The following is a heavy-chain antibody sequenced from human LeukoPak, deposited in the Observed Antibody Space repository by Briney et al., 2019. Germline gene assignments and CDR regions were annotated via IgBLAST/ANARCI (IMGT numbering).Heavy chain of an antibody. CDR1: GYTFTGYY. CDR2: INPNSGGT. J-gene: IGHJ5*02. Sequence: ASVKVSCKASGYTFTGYYMHWVRQAPGQGLEWMGWINPNSGGTNYAQKFQGRVTMTRNTSISTAYMELSSLRSEDTAVYYCARDNSVGDIAWWFDPWGQGTLVTVSS. CDR3: ARDNSVGDIAWWFDP. V-gene: IGHV1-2*02. D-gene: IGHD3-16*02.